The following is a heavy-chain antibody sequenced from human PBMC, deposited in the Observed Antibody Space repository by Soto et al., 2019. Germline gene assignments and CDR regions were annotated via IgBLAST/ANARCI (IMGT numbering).Heavy chain of an antibody. J-gene: IGHJ1*01. Sequence: GGSLRLSCAASGFTFSSYAMHWVRQAPGKGLEWVAVISYDGSNKYYADSVKGRFTISRDNSKNTLYLQMNSLRAEDTAVYYCARDEAATVFWGQGTRVTVS. V-gene: IGHV3-30-3*01. D-gene: IGHD6-25*01. CDR2: ISYDGSNK. CDR3: ARDEAATVF. CDR1: GFTFSSYA.